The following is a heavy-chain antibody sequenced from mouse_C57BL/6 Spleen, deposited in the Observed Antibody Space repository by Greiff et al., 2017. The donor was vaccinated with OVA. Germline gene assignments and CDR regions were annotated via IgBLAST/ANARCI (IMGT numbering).Heavy chain of an antibody. J-gene: IGHJ3*01. D-gene: IGHD2-12*01. Sequence: EESGPGLVKPSQSLSLTCSVTGYSITSGYYWNWIRQFPGNKLEWLGYISYDGSNNYNPSLKNRISITRDTSKNQFFLKLNSVTTEDTATYYCARDYDAYWGQGTLVTVSA. CDR3: ARDYDAY. CDR2: ISYDGSN. CDR1: GYSITSGYY. V-gene: IGHV3-6*01.